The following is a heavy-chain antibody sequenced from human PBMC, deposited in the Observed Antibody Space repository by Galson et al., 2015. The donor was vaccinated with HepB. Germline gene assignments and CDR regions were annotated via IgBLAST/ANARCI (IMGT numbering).Heavy chain of an antibody. Sequence: SLRLSCATSGFVFKKFGMHWVRQAPGKGLGWLAGMWHDGKWKQYSESMEGRFTISKDKSGNTMFLQLDSLRVEDTGIYYCARDPGKDEAIDYWGQGTLVTV. J-gene: IGHJ4*02. CDR3: ARDPGKDEAIDY. D-gene: IGHD3-10*01. CDR1: GFVFKKFG. V-gene: IGHV3-33*01. CDR2: MWHDGKWK.